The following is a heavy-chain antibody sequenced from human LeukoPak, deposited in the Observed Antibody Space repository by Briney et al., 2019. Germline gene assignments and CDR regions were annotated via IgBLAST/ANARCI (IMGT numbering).Heavy chain of an antibody. CDR3: ARGRSYGDFFDY. D-gene: IGHD3-10*01. J-gene: IGHJ4*02. CDR2: IYYSGST. CDR1: GLTVSSKY. V-gene: IGHV4-59*02. Sequence: NPGGALRLSCAASGLTVSSKYMSWVRQAPGKGLEWIGYIYYSGSTNYSPSLKSRVTISVDTSKNQFSLTLSSLTAADTAVYYCARGRSYGDFFDYWGQGTLVTVSS.